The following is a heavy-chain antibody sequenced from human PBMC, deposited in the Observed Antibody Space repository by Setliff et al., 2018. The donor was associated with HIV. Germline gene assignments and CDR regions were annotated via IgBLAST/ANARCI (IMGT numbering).Heavy chain of an antibody. CDR3: ARLRVSSSSQTFDH. V-gene: IGHV4-59*11. CDR1: GVSISSQY. D-gene: IGHD6-6*01. Sequence: SETLSLTCAVSGVSISSQYWSWIRQPPGKGLEWIGFIYYNVTTHYNPSLKSRVAMSVDTSKNQFSLDLTSVTPADTAVYYCARLRVSSSSQTFDHWGQGILVTVS. CDR2: IYYNVTT. J-gene: IGHJ4*02.